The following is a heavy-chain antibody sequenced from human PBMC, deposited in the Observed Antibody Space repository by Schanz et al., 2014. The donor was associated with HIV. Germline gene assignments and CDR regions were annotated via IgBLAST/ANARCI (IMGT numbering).Heavy chain of an antibody. CDR2: INPNSGGT. V-gene: IGHV1-2*02. J-gene: IGHJ3*02. D-gene: IGHD6-13*01. CDR3: ARDLVDSSTWYDAFDI. Sequence: QVHLVQSGTEVRKPGASVKVSCKASGYTFTAYYIHWVRQAPGQGLEWMGWINPNSGGTNSAQKFQGRVTMSMDTSISTAYMEVRSLRSDDTALYFCARDLVDSSTWYDAFDIWGQGTKVTVSS. CDR1: GYTFTAYY.